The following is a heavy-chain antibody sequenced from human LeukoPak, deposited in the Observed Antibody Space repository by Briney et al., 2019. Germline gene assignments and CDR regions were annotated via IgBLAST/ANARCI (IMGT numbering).Heavy chain of an antibody. D-gene: IGHD6-13*01. CDR1: GGSVSSGSYY. CDR3: ARMYSSSWYTPINAFDI. V-gene: IGHV4-61*01. CDR2: IYYSGST. Sequence: SETLSLTCTVSGGSVSSGSYYWSSIRQPPGKGLEWIGYIYYSGSTNYNPSLKSRVTISVDTSKNQFSLKLSSVTAADTAVYYCARMYSSSWYTPINAFDIWGQGTMVTVSS. J-gene: IGHJ3*02.